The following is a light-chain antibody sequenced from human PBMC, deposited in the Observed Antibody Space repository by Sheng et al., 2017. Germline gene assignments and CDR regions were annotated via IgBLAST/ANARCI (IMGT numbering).Light chain of an antibody. CDR2: NDV. Sequence: SYVLTQAAPVSMAPGQTARITCGGRNIGYKSVHWYQQKSGQAPVLVIYNDVSRPSGIPQRFSGSNSGXTATLIIRAVEAGDEADYFCQVWDSSSLHPVFGGGTRLTVL. CDR1: NIGYKS. J-gene: IGLJ2*01. CDR3: QVWDSSSLHPV. V-gene: IGLV3-21*02.